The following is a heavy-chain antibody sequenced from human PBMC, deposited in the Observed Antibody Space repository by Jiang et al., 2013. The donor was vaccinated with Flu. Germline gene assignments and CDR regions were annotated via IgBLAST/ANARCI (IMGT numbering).Heavy chain of an antibody. D-gene: IGHD5-12*01. CDR2: IYYSGST. CDR3: ARSVKGSGYSFSAFDI. Sequence: GPGLVKPSETLSLTCTVSGGSISGDFCNWIRQPPGXRPEWIGYIYYSGSTNYNPSLKSRVTISLDTSKNQFSLRLSSATAADTAVYYCARSVKGSGYSFSAFDI. V-gene: IGHV4-59*01. J-gene: IGHJ3*02. CDR1: GGSISGDF.